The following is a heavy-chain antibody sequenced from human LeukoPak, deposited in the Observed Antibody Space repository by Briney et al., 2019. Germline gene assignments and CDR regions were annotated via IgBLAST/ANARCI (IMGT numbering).Heavy chain of an antibody. V-gene: IGHV1-2*04. CDR3: ARGGFYYYGSGSSPNWFDP. Sequence: ASVKDSCKASGYTFTGYYMHWVRQAPGQGLEWMGWINPNSGGTNYAQKSQGWVTMTRDTSNSTAYVELSRLRSDDTAVYYCARGGFYYYGSGSSPNWFDPWGQGTLVTVSS. D-gene: IGHD3-10*01. J-gene: IGHJ5*02. CDR1: GYTFTGYY. CDR2: INPNSGGT.